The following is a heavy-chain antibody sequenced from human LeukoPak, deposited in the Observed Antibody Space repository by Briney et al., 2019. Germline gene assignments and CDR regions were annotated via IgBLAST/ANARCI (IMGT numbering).Heavy chain of an antibody. CDR2: INHSGST. Sequence: SETLSLTCAVYGGSFSGYYWSWIRQPPGKGLEWIWEINHSGSTNYNPSLKSRVTISVDTSKNQFSLKLSSVTAADTAVYYCARLEYGSWYFDYWGQGTLVTVSS. CDR1: GGSFSGYY. D-gene: IGHD3-10*01. J-gene: IGHJ4*02. CDR3: ARLEYGSWYFDY. V-gene: IGHV4-34*01.